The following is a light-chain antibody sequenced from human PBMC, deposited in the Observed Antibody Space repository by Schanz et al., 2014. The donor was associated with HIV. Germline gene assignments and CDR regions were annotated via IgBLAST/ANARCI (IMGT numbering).Light chain of an antibody. CDR1: SGDVGSYNY. V-gene: IGLV2-14*03. CDR2: DVS. CDR3: AAWDDSLNGLVV. Sequence: QSALTQPASVSGSPGQSISISCTGTSGDVGSYNYVSWYQQHPGKAPKLMIYDVSNRPSGVPDRFSGSKSGNTASLTVSGLQAEDEADYYCAAWDDSLNGLVVFGGGTKLTVL. J-gene: IGLJ2*01.